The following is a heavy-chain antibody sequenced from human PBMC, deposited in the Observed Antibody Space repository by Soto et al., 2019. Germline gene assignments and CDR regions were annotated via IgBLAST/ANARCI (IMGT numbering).Heavy chain of an antibody. CDR2: IYYSGST. D-gene: IGHD6-19*01. CDR3: ARTIAVANNWFDP. J-gene: IGHJ5*02. V-gene: IGHV4-59*01. CDR1: GGSISSYY. Sequence: SETLSLTCTVSGGSISSYYWIWIRQPPGKGLEWIGYIYYSGSTNYNPSLKSRVTISVDTSKNQFSLKLSSVTAADTAVYYCARTIAVANNWFDPWGQGTLVTVSS.